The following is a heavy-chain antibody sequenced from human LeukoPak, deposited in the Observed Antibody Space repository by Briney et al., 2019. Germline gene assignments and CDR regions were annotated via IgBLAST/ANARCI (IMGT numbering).Heavy chain of an antibody. CDR3: AKERVDWRYFDY. D-gene: IGHD3-9*01. CDR2: MSFDGSHT. J-gene: IGHJ4*02. Sequence: GGSLRLSCAASSFAFSTYAMTWVRQAPGKGLEWVAVMSFDGSHTYYADSVKGRFTISRDNSKNTLYLQMNSLRAEDTAVYYCAKERVDWRYFDYWGQGTLVTVSS. CDR1: SFAFSTYA. V-gene: IGHV3-30*18.